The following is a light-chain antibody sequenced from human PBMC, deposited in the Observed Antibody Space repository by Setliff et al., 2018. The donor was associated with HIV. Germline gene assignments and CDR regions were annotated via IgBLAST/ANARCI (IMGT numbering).Light chain of an antibody. Sequence: LTQPASVSGSPGQSITISCTGTSSDVGGYNFVSWYQQHPDKAPKVLIYDVTHRPSGVSSRFSGSKSGKTASLTISGLQAEDEADYFCSSYRNSDPFYVFGTGTKGTV. J-gene: IGLJ1*01. CDR3: SSYRNSDPFYV. V-gene: IGLV2-14*03. CDR1: SSDVGGYNF. CDR2: DVT.